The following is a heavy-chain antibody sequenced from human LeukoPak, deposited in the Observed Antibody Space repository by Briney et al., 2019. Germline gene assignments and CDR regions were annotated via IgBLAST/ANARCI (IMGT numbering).Heavy chain of an antibody. V-gene: IGHV3-23*01. Sequence: GGSLRLSCVASGFTLRSFAMSWVRQAPGKGLEWVSTISGSGGSTYYADSVEGRFTISRDNSNNTLYLQMNSLRADDTALYYCAKRRFFDSWGQGTLVTVSS. CDR3: AKRRFFDS. J-gene: IGHJ4*02. CDR1: GFTLRSFA. CDR2: ISGSGGST. D-gene: IGHD4-17*01.